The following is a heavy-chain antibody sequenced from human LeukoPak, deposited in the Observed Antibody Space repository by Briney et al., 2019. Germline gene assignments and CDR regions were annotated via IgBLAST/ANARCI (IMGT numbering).Heavy chain of an antibody. J-gene: IGHJ4*02. D-gene: IGHD2-15*01. V-gene: IGHV1-2*02. CDR3: ARDFGGYCSGGSCYLGDFDY. CDR2: INPNSGGT. Sequence: ASVKVSCKASGYTFTGYYMHWVRQAPGQGLEWMGWINPNSGGTNYAQKFQGRVTMTRDTSISTAYMELSRLRSDDTAVYYCARDFGGYCSGGSCYLGDFDYWGQGTLVTVSS. CDR1: GYTFTGYY.